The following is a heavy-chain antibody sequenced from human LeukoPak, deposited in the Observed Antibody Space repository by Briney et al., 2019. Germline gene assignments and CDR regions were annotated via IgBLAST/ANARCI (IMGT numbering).Heavy chain of an antibody. Sequence: SVKVSCKASGGTFSSYTISWVRQAPGQGLEWMGRIIPIICIANYAQKFQGRVTITADNSNSTAHMELSSLRSEDKAGYYCARGPADYGVTNWFDPWGQGTLVTVSS. CDR3: ARGPADYGVTNWFDP. V-gene: IGHV1-69*02. D-gene: IGHD4-17*01. J-gene: IGHJ5*02. CDR2: IIPIICIA. CDR1: GGTFSSYT.